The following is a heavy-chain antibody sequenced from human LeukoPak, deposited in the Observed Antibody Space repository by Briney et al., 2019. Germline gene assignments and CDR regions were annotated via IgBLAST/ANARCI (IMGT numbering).Heavy chain of an antibody. CDR1: GFTFSSYS. CDR3: ARDGGWELADY. V-gene: IGHV3-48*01. Sequence: GGPLRLSCAASGFTFSSYSMNWVRQAPGKGLEWVSYISSSSSTIYYADSVKGRFTISRDNAKNSLYLQMNSLRAEDTAVYYCARDGGWELADYWGQGTLVTVSS. J-gene: IGHJ4*02. CDR2: ISSSSSTI. D-gene: IGHD1-26*01.